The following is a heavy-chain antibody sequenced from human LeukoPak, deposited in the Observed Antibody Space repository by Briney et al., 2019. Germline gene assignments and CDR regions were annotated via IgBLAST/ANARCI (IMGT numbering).Heavy chain of an antibody. CDR2: NSGNT. Sequence: SETLSLTCTVSGGSISSYFWSWIRQPPGKGLEWIGYNSGNTNYNPSLKSRVTISVDTSKNQFSLKLSSATAADTAVYYCARGRGYGGNYLRAFDIWGQGTMVTVSS. CDR3: ARGRGYGGNYLRAFDI. D-gene: IGHD1-26*01. V-gene: IGHV4-59*08. J-gene: IGHJ3*02. CDR1: GGSISSYF.